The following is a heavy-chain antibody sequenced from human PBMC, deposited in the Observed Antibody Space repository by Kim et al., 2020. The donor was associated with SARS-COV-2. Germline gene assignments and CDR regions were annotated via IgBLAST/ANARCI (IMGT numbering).Heavy chain of an antibody. CDR2: IYYSGTT. Sequence: SETLSLTCTVSGGSISSGTYYWSWIRQHPGEGLEWIGYIYYSGTTYYNPSLKSRVTISLDTSKNQFSLRLTSVTAADTAVYYCARVRETYWYFDLWGRGT. V-gene: IGHV4-31*03. CDR3: ARVRETYWYFDL. J-gene: IGHJ2*01. CDR1: GGSISSGTYY.